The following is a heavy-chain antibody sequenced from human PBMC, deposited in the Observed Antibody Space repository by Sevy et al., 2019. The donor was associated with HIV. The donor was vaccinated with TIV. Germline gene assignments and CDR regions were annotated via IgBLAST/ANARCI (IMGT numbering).Heavy chain of an antibody. CDR3: AREDCSSGSYSHFDS. J-gene: IGHJ4*02. CDR2: INHSEIT. CDR1: GGSFSGYY. V-gene: IGHV4-34*01. D-gene: IGHD2-15*01. Sequence: SDTLSLTCAVYGGSFSGYYWTWIRQPPGKGLEWIGEINHSEITNYNPSLKSRVSLSVDRSKNQFSLKLTSVTAADTAVYFCAREDCSSGSYSHFDSWGQGTLVTVSS.